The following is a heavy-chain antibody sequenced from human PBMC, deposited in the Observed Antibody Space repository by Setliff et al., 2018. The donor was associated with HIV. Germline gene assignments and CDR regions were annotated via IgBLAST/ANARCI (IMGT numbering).Heavy chain of an antibody. CDR1: GGSFSGYF. Sequence: TLSLTCAVYGGSFSGYFWTWIRQPPQKRLEWIGEINHGGDTNYNPSLKSRVTISVDTSRNQFSLKLSSVTAADTAVYYCARVGDFYDGSGHYSVLDAFDRWGQGTKVTVS. CDR3: ARVGDFYDGSGHYSVLDAFDR. CDR2: INHGGDT. V-gene: IGHV4-34*01. D-gene: IGHD3-22*01. J-gene: IGHJ3*02.